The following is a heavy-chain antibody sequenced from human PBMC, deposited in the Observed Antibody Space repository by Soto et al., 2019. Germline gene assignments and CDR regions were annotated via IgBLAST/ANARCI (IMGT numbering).Heavy chain of an antibody. D-gene: IGHD1-20*01. J-gene: IGHJ6*02. V-gene: IGHV1-69*12. CDR3: ARGITGTVSYYYGMDV. Sequence: QVQLVQSGAEVKKPGSSVKVSCKASGGTFSSYAISWVRQAPGQGLEWMGGIIPIFGTANYAQKFQGRVTLTAXXXTXXAYMELSSRRSEDTAVYYCARGITGTVSYYYGMDVWGQGTTVTVSS. CDR1: GGTFSSYA. CDR2: IIPIFGTA.